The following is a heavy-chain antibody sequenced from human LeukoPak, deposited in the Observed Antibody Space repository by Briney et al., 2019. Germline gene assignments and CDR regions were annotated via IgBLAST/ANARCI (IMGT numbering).Heavy chain of an antibody. D-gene: IGHD3-10*01. CDR3: ARDQGVTDPPPYGLDV. CDR1: GGTFSSYA. CDR2: IIPILDIA. V-gene: IGHV1-69*04. Sequence: SVKVSCKASGGTFSSYAISRVRQAPGQGLECMGRIIPILDIATYAQKFQGRATITADKSTSTAYMELSSLSSEDTAVYYCARDQGVTDPPPYGLDVWGQGTTVTVSS. J-gene: IGHJ6*02.